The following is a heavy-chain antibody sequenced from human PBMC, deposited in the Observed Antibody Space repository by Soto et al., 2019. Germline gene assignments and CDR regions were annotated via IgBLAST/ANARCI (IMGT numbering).Heavy chain of an antibody. CDR1: SGSISSDYW. Sequence: PSETLSLTCGVSSGSISSDYWWTWVRQPPGKGLEWIGEIYYSGSANYDLSLKSRVTMSIDKSKNQFSLRLSSVTAADTAVYYCARVAGGYFDYWGQGTLVTVSS. J-gene: IGHJ4*02. CDR2: IYYSGSA. CDR3: ARVAGGYFDY. V-gene: IGHV4-4*02. D-gene: IGHD3-10*01.